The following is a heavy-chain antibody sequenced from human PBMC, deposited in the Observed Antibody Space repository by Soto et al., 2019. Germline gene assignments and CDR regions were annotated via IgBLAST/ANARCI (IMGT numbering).Heavy chain of an antibody. CDR2: ISWNSATL. V-gene: IGHV3-9*01. Sequence: EVQLVESGGGLVQPGGSVRLSCVGSGFIFEDFAMNWVRQVPGKGLEWVSGISWNSATLAYADSVKGRFIVSRDNAKNSLYLQMNSLRAEDTAVYYCARGLRIYYDRSGLHYWGQGTLVTVSS. CDR1: GFIFEDFA. D-gene: IGHD3-22*01. J-gene: IGHJ4*02. CDR3: ARGLRIYYDRSGLHY.